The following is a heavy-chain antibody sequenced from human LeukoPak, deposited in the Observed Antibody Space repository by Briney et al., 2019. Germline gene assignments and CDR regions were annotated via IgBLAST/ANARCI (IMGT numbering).Heavy chain of an antibody. J-gene: IGHJ4*02. D-gene: IGHD4-11*01. Sequence: TSETLSLTCTLSGGSITNTKYYWGWIRQPPGKGLEWIGSIYYTGSTYYNPSLKSRVTISVDTSKNQFSLKLRSVTAADTALYYRTRHTGYISGQYSNYEDSWGQGTLVTVSS. CDR3: TRHTGYISGQYSNYEDS. V-gene: IGHV4-39*01. CDR2: IYYTGST. CDR1: GGSITNTKYY.